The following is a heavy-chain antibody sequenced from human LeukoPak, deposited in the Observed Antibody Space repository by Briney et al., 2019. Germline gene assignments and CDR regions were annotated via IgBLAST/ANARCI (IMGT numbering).Heavy chain of an antibody. D-gene: IGHD6-19*01. CDR2: ISPDGSEK. V-gene: IGHV3-7*02. CDR1: GFTFTTYW. CDR3: ARVPYSTGTYDY. J-gene: IGHJ4*02. Sequence: GGSLRLSCAASGFTFTTYWMSWVRQAPGKGLEWLAKISPDGSEKYYVDSVKGRFTISRDNAKNSLDLQMSSLRDGDTAVYYCARVPYSTGTYDYWGQGTLVTVSS.